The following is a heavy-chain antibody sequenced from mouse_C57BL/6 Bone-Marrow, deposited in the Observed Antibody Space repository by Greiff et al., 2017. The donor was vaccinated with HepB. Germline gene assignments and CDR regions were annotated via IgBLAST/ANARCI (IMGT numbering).Heavy chain of an antibody. J-gene: IGHJ2*01. CDR3: ARERYSEDFDY. Sequence: EVQLVESGPELVKPGASVKMSCKASGYTFTDYNMHWVKQSHGKSLEWIGYINPNNGGTSYNQKFKGKATLTVNKSSSTAYMELRSLTSEDSAVYYCARERYSEDFDYWGQGTTLTVSS. CDR1: GYTFTDYN. V-gene: IGHV1-22*01. CDR2: INPNNGGT. D-gene: IGHD2-14*01.